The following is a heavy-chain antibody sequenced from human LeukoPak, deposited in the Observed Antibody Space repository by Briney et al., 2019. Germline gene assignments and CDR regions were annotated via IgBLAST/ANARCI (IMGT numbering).Heavy chain of an antibody. CDR3: ARLLYSSSWYADAFDI. CDR1: GGSISSYY. V-gene: IGHV4-59*08. D-gene: IGHD6-13*01. CDR2: IYYSGST. J-gene: IGHJ3*02. Sequence: SETLSLTCTVSGGSISSYYWSWIRQPPGKGLEWIGYIYYSGSTNYNPSLKSRVTISVDTSKNQFSLKLSSVTAADTAVYYCARLLYSSSWYADAFDIWGQGTMVTVSS.